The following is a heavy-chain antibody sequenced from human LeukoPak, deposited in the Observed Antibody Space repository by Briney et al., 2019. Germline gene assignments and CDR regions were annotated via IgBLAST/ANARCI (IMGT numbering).Heavy chain of an antibody. CDR1: GFTFSSYA. CDR2: ISDSGGST. J-gene: IGHJ4*02. D-gene: IGHD5-24*01. V-gene: IGHV3-23*01. Sequence: PGGSLRLSCAASGFTFSSYAMSWVRQAPGKGLEWVSVISDSGGSTYYADSVKGRFTISRDNSKNTLYLQMNSLRAEDTAVYYCAKKSVAVQTSGGVEYFDYWDQGTLVTVSS. CDR3: AKKSVAVQTSGGVEYFDY.